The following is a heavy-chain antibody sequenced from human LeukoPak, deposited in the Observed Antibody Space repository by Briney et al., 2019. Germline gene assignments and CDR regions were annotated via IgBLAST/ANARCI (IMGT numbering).Heavy chain of an antibody. D-gene: IGHD6-13*01. CDR3: ARDNDIAAAGTSHYFDY. V-gene: IGHV1-18*04. CDR2: ISAYNGNT. Sequence: GASVKVSCKASGYTFTYRYLHWVRQAPGQGLEWMGWISAYNGNTDYVQKLQGRVTMTTDTSTSTAYMELRSLRSDDTAVYYCARDNDIAAAGTSHYFDYWGQGTLVTVSS. J-gene: IGHJ4*02. CDR1: GYTFTYRY.